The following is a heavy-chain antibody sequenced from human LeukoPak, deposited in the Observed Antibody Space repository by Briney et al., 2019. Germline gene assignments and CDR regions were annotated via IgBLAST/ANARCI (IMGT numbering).Heavy chain of an antibody. Sequence: PGGSLRLSCAASGFTFSSYEMNWVRQPPGKGLEWIGEINHSGSTNYNPSLKSRVTISVDTSKNQFSLKLSSVTAADTAVYYCAKRGRTYSSGWYLFDYWGQGTLVTVSS. CDR3: AKRGRTYSSGWYLFDY. J-gene: IGHJ4*02. CDR2: INHSGST. D-gene: IGHD6-19*01. V-gene: IGHV4-34*08. CDR1: GFTFSSYE.